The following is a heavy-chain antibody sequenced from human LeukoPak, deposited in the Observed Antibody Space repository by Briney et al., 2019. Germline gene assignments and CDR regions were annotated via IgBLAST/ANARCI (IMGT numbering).Heavy chain of an antibody. CDR2: IRSKAYGGTT. CDR1: GFTFGDYA. CDR3: TRVELLWLGELLSGNNWFDP. V-gene: IGHV3-49*04. J-gene: IGHJ5*02. D-gene: IGHD3-10*01. Sequence: GGSLRLSCTASGFTFGDYAMSWVRQAPGKGLEWVGFIRSKAYGGTTEYAASVKGRFTISRDDSKGIAYLQMNSLKTEDTAVYYCTRVELLWLGELLSGNNWFDPWGQGTLVTVSS.